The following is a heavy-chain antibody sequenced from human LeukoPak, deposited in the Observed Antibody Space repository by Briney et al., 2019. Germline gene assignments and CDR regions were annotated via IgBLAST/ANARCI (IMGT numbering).Heavy chain of an antibody. Sequence: GGSVRVSCEASGCSFSRYVIHWVRQAPGKELEWVAVIWYDGSNKYYADSVKGRFTISRDNSKNTLYLQMNSLRAEDTAVYYCARDSCSGGSCYLDYWGQGTLVTVSS. CDR1: GCSFSRYV. D-gene: IGHD2-15*01. CDR2: IWYDGSNK. V-gene: IGHV3-33*01. CDR3: ARDSCSGGSCYLDY. J-gene: IGHJ4*02.